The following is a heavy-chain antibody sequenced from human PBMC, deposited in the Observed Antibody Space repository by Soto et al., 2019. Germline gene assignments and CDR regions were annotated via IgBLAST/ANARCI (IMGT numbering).Heavy chain of an antibody. CDR1: GFTFSSYA. CDR3: ARDLMAGFGY. J-gene: IGHJ4*02. V-gene: IGHV3-30-3*01. CDR2: ISYDGSNK. Sequence: QVQLVESGGGVVQPGRSLRLSCAASGFTFSSYAMHWVRQAPGKGLEWVAVISYDGSNKYYADSVKGRFTISRDNSKNTLYLQMNSLRAEDTAVYYCARDLMAGFGYWGQGTLVTVSS.